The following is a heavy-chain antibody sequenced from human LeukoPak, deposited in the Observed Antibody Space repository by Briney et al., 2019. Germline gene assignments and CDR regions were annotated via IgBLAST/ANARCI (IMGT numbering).Heavy chain of an antibody. V-gene: IGHV3-48*04. CDR3: ARDSYYGGTQDY. CDR1: GFTFSSYS. CDR2: ISTSGGTI. D-gene: IGHD4-23*01. Sequence: GGSLRLSCAASGFTFSSYSMNWVRQAPGKGLEWVSYISTSGGTIYYADSVKGRFTISRDNAKNSLYLQMNSLRAEDTAVYYCARDSYYGGTQDYWGQGTLVTVSS. J-gene: IGHJ4*02.